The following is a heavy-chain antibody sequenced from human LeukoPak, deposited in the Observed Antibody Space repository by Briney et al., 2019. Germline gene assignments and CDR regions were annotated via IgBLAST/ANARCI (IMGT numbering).Heavy chain of an antibody. V-gene: IGHV4-34*01. J-gene: IGHJ6*03. CDR1: GGSFSGYY. D-gene: IGHD6-13*01. Sequence: SETRALTWAVYGGSFSGYYWSWIRQPPGKGLEWIGEINHSGSTNYNPSLRSRVTISVDTSKNQFSLKLRSVTAADTAVYYCARRGHSSSWYPANYYYMDVWGKGTTVTISS. CDR3: ARRGHSSSWYPANYYYMDV. CDR2: INHSGST.